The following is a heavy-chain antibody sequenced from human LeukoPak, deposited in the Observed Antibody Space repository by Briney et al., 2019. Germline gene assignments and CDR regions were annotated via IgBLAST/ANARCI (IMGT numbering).Heavy chain of an antibody. CDR1: GFTFSSHA. V-gene: IGHV3-23*01. D-gene: IGHD3-9*01. J-gene: IGHJ4*02. Sequence: GGSLRLSCAASGFTFSSHAMSWVRQAPGKGPEWVSSISGSGGSTYYADSVKGRFTISRDNSKNTLYLQMNSLRAEDTAVYYCATILTGYYLDYWGQGTLVTVSS. CDR2: ISGSGGST. CDR3: ATILTGYYLDY.